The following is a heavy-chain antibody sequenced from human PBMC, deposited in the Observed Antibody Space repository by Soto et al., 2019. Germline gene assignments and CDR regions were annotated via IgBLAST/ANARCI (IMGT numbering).Heavy chain of an antibody. CDR2: ITTSGLNT. CDR3: ARAKLDLGRDGYNYFDY. CDR1: GFVFSRYA. V-gene: IGHV3-23*01. D-gene: IGHD5-12*01. J-gene: IGHJ4*02. Sequence: GVSLRLSCAASGFVFSRYAMSWVRQAPGKGLERVSAITTSGLNTYYSDSVKGRFIISRDNSKNTLFLQMDSLTVEDTAVYYCARAKLDLGRDGYNYFDYWGQGTLVTVSS.